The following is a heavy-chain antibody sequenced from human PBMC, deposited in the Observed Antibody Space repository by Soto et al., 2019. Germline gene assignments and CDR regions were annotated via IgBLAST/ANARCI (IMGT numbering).Heavy chain of an antibody. CDR2: ISSSSSTI. CDR3: GSEDGYNFMAGY. CDR1: GFTFSSYS. J-gene: IGHJ4*02. D-gene: IGHD5-12*01. V-gene: IGHV3-48*02. Sequence: EVQLVESGGGLVQPGGSLRLSCAASGFTFSSYSMNWVRQAPGKGLEWVSYISSSSSTIYYADSVKGRFTISRDNAKNSLYLQMNSLRDEDTAVYYCGSEDGYNFMAGYWGRGTLVTVSS.